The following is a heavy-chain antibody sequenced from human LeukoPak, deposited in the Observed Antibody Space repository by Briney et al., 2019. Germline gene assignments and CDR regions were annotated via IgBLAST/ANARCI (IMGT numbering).Heavy chain of an antibody. CDR1: GFTFSSYS. J-gene: IGHJ4*02. Sequence: GGSLRLSCAASGFTFSSYSMNWVRQAPGKGLEWVSYISSSSTTIYYADSVKGRFTISRDNAKNSLYLQMNSLRAEDTAVYYCARGGERRITAAADYWGQGTLVTVSS. V-gene: IGHV3-48*04. D-gene: IGHD6-13*01. CDR2: ISSSSTTI. CDR3: ARGGERRITAAADY.